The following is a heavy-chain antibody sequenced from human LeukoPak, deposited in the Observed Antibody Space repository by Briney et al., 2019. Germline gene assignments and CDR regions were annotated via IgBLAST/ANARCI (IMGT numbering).Heavy chain of an antibody. Sequence: SETLSLTCSVSGGSISTYYWSWIRQPPGKGREGIGNIYYSGSSYYNPSLKSRVTFSVDTAKNQFSLKLSSVTAADTAVYYCARQQYSTSSCDSWGQGTLVTVST. CDR2: IYYSGSS. V-gene: IGHV4-59*01. J-gene: IGHJ4*02. CDR3: ARQQYSTSSCDS. D-gene: IGHD6-6*01. CDR1: GGSISTYY.